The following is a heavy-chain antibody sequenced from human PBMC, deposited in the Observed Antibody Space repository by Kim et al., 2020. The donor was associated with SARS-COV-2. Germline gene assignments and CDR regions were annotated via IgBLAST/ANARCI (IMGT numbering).Heavy chain of an antibody. D-gene: IGHD5-12*01. V-gene: IGHV3-49*03. CDR3: TREKGGYNSGWYFDL. CDR1: GFTFGDYA. CDR2: IRIKSYGGTT. J-gene: IGHJ2*01. Sequence: GGSLRLSCTASGFTFGDYAMSWFRQAPGKGLEWVGFIRIKSYGGTTEYAASVKGRFTISRDDSKSIAYLQMNSLKTEDTAVYYCTREKGGYNSGWYFDLWGRGTLVTVSS.